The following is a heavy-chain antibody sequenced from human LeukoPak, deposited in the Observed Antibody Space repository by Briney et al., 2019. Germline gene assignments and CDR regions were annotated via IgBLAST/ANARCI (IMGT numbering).Heavy chain of an antibody. V-gene: IGHV4-34*01. CDR1: GGSFSGYY. J-gene: IGHJ4*02. CDR2: INHSGST. CDR3: ARSPRVVGSGSYFDY. D-gene: IGHD3-10*01. Sequence: PSETLSRTCAVYGGSFSGYYWSWIRQPPGKGLEWSGEINHSGSTNYNPSLKSRVTISVDTSKNQFSLKLNSVTAADTAVYYCARSPRVVGSGSYFDYWGQGTLVTVSS.